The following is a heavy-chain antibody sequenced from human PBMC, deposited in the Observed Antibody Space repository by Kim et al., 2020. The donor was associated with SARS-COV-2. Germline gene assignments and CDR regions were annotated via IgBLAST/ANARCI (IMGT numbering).Heavy chain of an antibody. Sequence: SVKVSCKASGGTFSSYAISWVRQAPGQGLEWMGGIIPIFGTANYAQKFQGRVTITADESTSTAYMELSSLRSEDTAVYYCARDRLYYDFWSGYPYYYYGMDVWGQGTTVTVSS. CDR2: IIPIFGTA. CDR1: GGTFSSYA. CDR3: ARDRLYYDFWSGYPYYYYGMDV. D-gene: IGHD3-3*01. V-gene: IGHV1-69*13. J-gene: IGHJ6*02.